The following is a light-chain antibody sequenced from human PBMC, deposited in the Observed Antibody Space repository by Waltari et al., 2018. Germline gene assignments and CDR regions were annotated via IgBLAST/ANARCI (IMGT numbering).Light chain of an antibody. Sequence: DIQMTQSPSSLSASVGDRVTITCRASQSVSKFLNWYQQKPGKAPKLLIYSASSLQSGVPSRFSGSGSGTDFTLTISSLQPEDSATYYCQQSYSIPSWTFGQGTKVEIK. CDR1: QSVSKF. CDR2: SAS. CDR3: QQSYSIPSWT. V-gene: IGKV1-39*01. J-gene: IGKJ1*01.